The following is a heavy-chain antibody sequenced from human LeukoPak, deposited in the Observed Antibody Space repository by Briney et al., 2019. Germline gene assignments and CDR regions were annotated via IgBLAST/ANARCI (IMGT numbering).Heavy chain of an antibody. CDR3: ARDTWYHLLQYYYGSGSFHLDY. CDR2: ISAYNGNT. V-gene: IGHV1-18*01. D-gene: IGHD3-10*01. Sequence: GASVKVSCKASGYTFTSYGISWVRQAPGQGLEWMGWISAYNGNTNYAQKLQGRVTMTTDTSTGTAYMELRSLRSDDTAVYYCARDTWYHLLQYYYGSGSFHLDYWGQGTLVTVSS. CDR1: GYTFTSYG. J-gene: IGHJ4*02.